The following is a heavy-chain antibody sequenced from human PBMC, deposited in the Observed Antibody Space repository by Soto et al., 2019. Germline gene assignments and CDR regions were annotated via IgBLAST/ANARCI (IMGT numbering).Heavy chain of an antibody. D-gene: IGHD3-10*01. CDR3: ARVLGGSSLFDY. V-gene: IGHV4-61*01. CDR1: GGSVSSESHY. CDR2: IYYTVST. Sequence: SETLSLTFTVSGGSVSSESHYWSWIRQTPGKGLEWIGYIYYTVSTNYNPSLKILVTISVDTSKNQFSLNLSSVTAADTAVYYGARVLGGSSLFDYGGQGILVPV. J-gene: IGHJ4*02.